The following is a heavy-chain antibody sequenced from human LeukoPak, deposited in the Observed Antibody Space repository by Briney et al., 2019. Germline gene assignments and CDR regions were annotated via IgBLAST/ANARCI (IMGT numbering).Heavy chain of an antibody. D-gene: IGHD2-2*01. J-gene: IGHJ4*02. CDR1: GYSISSGYY. V-gene: IGHV4-38-2*02. CDR3: ARDRNPYQLLPPQDFDY. CDR2: IYHSGST. Sequence: SETLSLTCTVSGYSISSGYYWGWIRQPPGKGLEWIGSIYHSGSTYYNPSLKSRVTISVDTSKNQFSLKLSSVTAADTAVYYCARDRNPYQLLPPQDFDYWGQGTLVTVSS.